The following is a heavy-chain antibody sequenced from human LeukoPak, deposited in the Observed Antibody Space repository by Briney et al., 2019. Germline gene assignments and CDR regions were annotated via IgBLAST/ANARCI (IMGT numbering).Heavy chain of an antibody. CDR2: IIPIFGTA. CDR1: GYTFTGYY. Sequence: GASVKVSCKASGYTFTGYYMHWVRQAPGQGLEWMGGIIPIFGTANYAQKFQGRVTITADESTSTAYMELSSLRSEDTAVYYCARGGSSWYYDWFDPWGQGTLVTVSS. V-gene: IGHV1-69*13. D-gene: IGHD6-13*01. J-gene: IGHJ5*02. CDR3: ARGGSSWYYDWFDP.